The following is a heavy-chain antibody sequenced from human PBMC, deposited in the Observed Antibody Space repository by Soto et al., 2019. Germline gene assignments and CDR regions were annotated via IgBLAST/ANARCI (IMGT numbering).Heavy chain of an antibody. J-gene: IGHJ4*02. CDR1: GGTFSSYA. V-gene: IGHV1-69*01. Sequence: QVQLVQSGAEVKKPGSSVKVSCKASGGTFSSYAISLVRQAPGQGLEWMGGIIPIFGTANYAQKFQGRVTMTADESTSTAYMELSSLRSEDMAVYYCTRYSSSWTTHFDYWGQGTLVTVSS. CDR3: TRYSSSWTTHFDY. CDR2: IIPIFGTA. D-gene: IGHD6-13*01.